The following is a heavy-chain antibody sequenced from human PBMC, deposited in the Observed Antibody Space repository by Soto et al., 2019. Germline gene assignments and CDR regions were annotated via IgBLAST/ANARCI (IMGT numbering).Heavy chain of an antibody. Sequence: GGSLRLSCAASGFTFSSYSMNWVRQAPGKGLEWVSSISSSSSYIYYADSVKGRFTISRDNAKNSLYLQMNSLRAEDTAVYYCARDQCSGGSCYSLWFDPWGQGTLVTVSS. CDR1: GFTFSSYS. CDR2: ISSSSSYI. J-gene: IGHJ5*02. V-gene: IGHV3-21*01. CDR3: ARDQCSGGSCYSLWFDP. D-gene: IGHD2-15*01.